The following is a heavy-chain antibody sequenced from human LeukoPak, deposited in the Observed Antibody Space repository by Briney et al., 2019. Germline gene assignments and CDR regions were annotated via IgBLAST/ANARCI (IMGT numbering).Heavy chain of an antibody. CDR3: ARDHDYGDYYYSGMDV. J-gene: IGHJ6*02. CDR2: IYSGGST. V-gene: IGHV3-53*01. D-gene: IGHD4-17*01. Sequence: GGSLRLSCAASGFTVSSNYMSWVRQAPGKGLEWVSVIYSGGSTYYADSVKGRFTISRDNSKNTLYLQMNSLRAEDTAVYYCARDHDYGDYYYSGMDVWGQGTTVTVSS. CDR1: GFTVSSNY.